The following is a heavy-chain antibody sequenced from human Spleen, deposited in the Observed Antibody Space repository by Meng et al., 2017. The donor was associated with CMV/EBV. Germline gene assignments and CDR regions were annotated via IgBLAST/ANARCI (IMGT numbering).Heavy chain of an antibody. CDR1: GFTFSDYY. CDR2: ISSSGSSI. V-gene: IGHV3-11*04. Sequence: GGSLRLSCAASGFTFSDYYMSWIRQAPGKGLEWVSYISSSGSSIYYADSVKGRFTISRDNAKNSLYLQMNSLRAEDTAVYYCAIESDCSGGSCYGDYWGQGTLVTVSS. J-gene: IGHJ4*02. D-gene: IGHD2-15*01. CDR3: AIESDCSGGSCYGDY.